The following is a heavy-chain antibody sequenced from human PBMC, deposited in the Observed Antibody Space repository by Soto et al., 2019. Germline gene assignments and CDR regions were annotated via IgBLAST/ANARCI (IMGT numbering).Heavy chain of an antibody. CDR2: IYPGDSDI. V-gene: IGHV5-51*01. D-gene: IGHD2-15*01. J-gene: IGHJ6*02. CDR3: ARQLPYGGNSYYGMDV. Sequence: GESLKISCKGSGYSFTSYWIGWVRQMPGNGLEWMGIIYPGDSDIRYSPSFQGQVTISADKSISTAYLQWSGLKASDTAIYYCARQLPYGGNSYYGMDVWGQGTTVTVSS. CDR1: GYSFTSYW.